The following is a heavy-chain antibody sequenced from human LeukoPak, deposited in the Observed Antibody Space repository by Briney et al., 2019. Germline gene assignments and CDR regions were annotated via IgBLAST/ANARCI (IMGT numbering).Heavy chain of an antibody. D-gene: IGHD3-10*01. V-gene: IGHV4-34*01. CDR2: INHSGST. CDR3: AMLRYYGSGSPKPIDY. Sequence: SETLSLTCAVYGGSFSDYYWSWIRQPPGKGLEWIGEINHSGSTNYNPSLKSRVTISVDTSKNQFSLKLSSVTAADTAVYYCAMLRYYGSGSPKPIDYWGQGTLVTVSS. J-gene: IGHJ4*02. CDR1: GGSFSDYY.